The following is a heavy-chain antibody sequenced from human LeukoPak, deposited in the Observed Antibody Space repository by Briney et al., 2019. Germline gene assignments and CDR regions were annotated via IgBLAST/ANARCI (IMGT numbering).Heavy chain of an antibody. CDR2: IYHSGGT. D-gene: IGHD1-26*01. CDR3: ARGTWSYVYDAFDI. Sequence: SETLSLTCTVSGGSISSGGYYWRWIRQPPGKGLEWIGYIYHSGGTYYNPSLKSRVTISVDRSKNQFSLKLSSVTAADTAVYYCARGTWSYVYDAFDIWGQGTMVTVSS. CDR1: GGSISSGGYY. J-gene: IGHJ3*02. V-gene: IGHV4-30-2*01.